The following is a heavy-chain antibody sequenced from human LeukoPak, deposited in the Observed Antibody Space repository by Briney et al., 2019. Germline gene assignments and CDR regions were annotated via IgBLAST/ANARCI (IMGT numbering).Heavy chain of an antibody. V-gene: IGHV3-23*01. J-gene: IGHJ4*02. Sequence: GGSLRLSCAASGFTFSSYAVSWVRQAPGKGLEWVSSISGSGGTTHYADSVKGRFTISRDNSKNTLYLQMNSLRAEDTAVYYCAKDPYRASSGLVDYWGQGTLVTVSS. CDR1: GFTFSSYA. CDR3: AKDPYRASSGLVDY. D-gene: IGHD5-12*01. CDR2: ISGSGGTT.